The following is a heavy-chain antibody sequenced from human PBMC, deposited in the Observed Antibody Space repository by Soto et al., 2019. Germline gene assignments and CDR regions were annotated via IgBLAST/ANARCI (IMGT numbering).Heavy chain of an antibody. CDR3: ARVLLTMIVAESWYFDL. D-gene: IGHD3-22*01. V-gene: IGHV1-18*01. J-gene: IGHJ2*01. CDR1: GYTFTSYG. Sequence: ASVKVSCKASGYTFTSYGISWVRQAPGQGLEWMGWISAYNGNTNYAQKLQGRVTMTTDTSTSTAYMELRSLRSDDTAVYYCARVLLTMIVAESWYFDLWGRGTLVTVSS. CDR2: ISAYNGNT.